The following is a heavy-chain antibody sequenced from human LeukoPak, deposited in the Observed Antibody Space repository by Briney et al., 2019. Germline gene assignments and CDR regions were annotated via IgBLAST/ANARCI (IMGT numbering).Heavy chain of an antibody. J-gene: IGHJ4*02. Sequence: PSETLSLTCTVSGGSISSYYWSWIRQPPGKGLEWIGYIYYSGSTNYNPSLKSRVTIPVDTSKNQFSLKLSSVTAADTAVYYCARDRQGSFDYWGQGTLVTVSS. CDR2: IYYSGST. CDR1: GGSISSYY. V-gene: IGHV4-59*01. CDR3: ARDRQGSFDY.